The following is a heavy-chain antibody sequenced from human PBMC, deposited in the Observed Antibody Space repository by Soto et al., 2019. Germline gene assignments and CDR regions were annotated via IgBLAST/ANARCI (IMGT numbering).Heavy chain of an antibody. CDR3: TRAKIENSDGLYDAFGI. CDR1: GYTLSPYY. J-gene: IGHJ3*02. Sequence: SVKVSCKSSGYTLSPYYTHWLRQAPGQGLEWMGWMNPKSGGTYFAQKFQGRVTLTRDTSISTAYMEVNRLTSDDTAVYYCTRAKIENSDGLYDAFGIWGQGTTVTVSS. D-gene: IGHD2-21*01. V-gene: IGHV1-2*02. CDR2: MNPKSGGT.